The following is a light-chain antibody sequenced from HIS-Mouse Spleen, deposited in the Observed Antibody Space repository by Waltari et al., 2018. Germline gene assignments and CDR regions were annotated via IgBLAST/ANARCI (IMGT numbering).Light chain of an antibody. CDR3: QQYYSTPIT. J-gene: IGKJ5*01. CDR1: QSVLYSSNNQNY. CDR2: WAS. V-gene: IGKV4-1*01. Sequence: DIQMTQSPSSLSASVGDRVTINCKSSQSVLYSSNNQNYLAWYQQKPGQPPKLLIYWASTRESGVPDRFSGSGSGTDFTLTISSLQAEDVAVYYCQQYYSTPITFGQGTRLEIK.